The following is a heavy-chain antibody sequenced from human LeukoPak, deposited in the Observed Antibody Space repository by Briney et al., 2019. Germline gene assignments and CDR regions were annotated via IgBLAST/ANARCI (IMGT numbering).Heavy chain of an antibody. CDR3: ARDHSSSSNWFDP. D-gene: IGHD6-13*01. Sequence: PSETLSLTCTVSGGSISSSSYYWGLIRQPPGKGLEWIGSIYYSGSTYYNPSLKSRVTISVDTSKNQFSLKLSSVTAADTAVYYCARDHSSSSNWFDPWGQGTLVTVSS. V-gene: IGHV4-39*07. CDR2: IYYSGST. J-gene: IGHJ5*02. CDR1: GGSISSSSYY.